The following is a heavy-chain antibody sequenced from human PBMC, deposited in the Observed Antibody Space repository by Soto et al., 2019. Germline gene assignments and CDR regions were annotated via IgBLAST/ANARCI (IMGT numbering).Heavy chain of an antibody. Sequence: ASVKVSCEASGYTFTSYGISWVRQAPGQGLEWMGWISAYNGNTNYAQKLQGRVTMTTDTSTSTAYMELRSLRSDDTAVYYCARVLEPSYYYYMDVWGKGTTVTVSS. D-gene: IGHD1-1*01. J-gene: IGHJ6*03. V-gene: IGHV1-18*01. CDR2: ISAYNGNT. CDR1: GYTFTSYG. CDR3: ARVLEPSYYYYMDV.